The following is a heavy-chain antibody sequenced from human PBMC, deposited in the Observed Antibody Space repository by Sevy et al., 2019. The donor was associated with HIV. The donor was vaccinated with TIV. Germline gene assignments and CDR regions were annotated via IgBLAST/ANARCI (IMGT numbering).Heavy chain of an antibody. Sequence: SETLSLTCAVYGGSFSNSFWTWIRQSPGKGLEWIGEINHSGSTNYNQSLKGRVTISADTSKNQFSLRLSFVTAADTAVYYCARGRVRLTMMVVSVSGAMDVWGQGTTVTVSS. D-gene: IGHD3-22*01. V-gene: IGHV4-34*01. CDR3: ARGRVRLTMMVVSVSGAMDV. CDR1: GGSFSNSF. J-gene: IGHJ6*02. CDR2: INHSGST.